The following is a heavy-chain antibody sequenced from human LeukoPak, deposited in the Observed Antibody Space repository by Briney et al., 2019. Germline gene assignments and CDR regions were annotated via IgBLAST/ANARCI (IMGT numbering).Heavy chain of an antibody. CDR2: ISSSGSTI. CDR1: GFTFSSYE. D-gene: IGHD4/OR15-4a*01. J-gene: IGHJ3*02. V-gene: IGHV3-48*03. CDR3: AKVSLNMVNDAFDI. Sequence: GGSLRLSCAASGFTFSSYEMNWVRQAPGKGLEWVPYISSSGSTIYYADSVKGRFTISRDNAKNSLYLQMHSLRAEDTAMYYCAKVSLNMVNDAFDIWGQGTMVSVSS.